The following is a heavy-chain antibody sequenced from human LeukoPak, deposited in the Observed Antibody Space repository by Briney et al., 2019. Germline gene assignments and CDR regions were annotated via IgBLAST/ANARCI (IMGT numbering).Heavy chain of an antibody. CDR1: GFTFSSYW. Sequence: GGSLRLSCAASGFTFSSYWMHWVCQAPGKGLVWVSRINSDGSSTSYADSVKGRFTISRDNAKNTLYLQMNSLRAEDTAVYYCARSESPYYYYYMDVWGKGTTVTVSS. J-gene: IGHJ6*03. V-gene: IGHV3-74*01. CDR2: INSDGSST. CDR3: ARSESPYYYYYMDV.